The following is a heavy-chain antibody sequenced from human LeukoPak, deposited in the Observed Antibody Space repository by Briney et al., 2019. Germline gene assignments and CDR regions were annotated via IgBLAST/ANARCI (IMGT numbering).Heavy chain of an antibody. CDR3: ARVRGVARGYFDY. CDR2: IYHSGST. J-gene: IGHJ4*02. CDR1: GGSISSSNW. Sequence: SGTLSLTCAVSGGSISSSNWWSWVRQPPGKGLEWIGEIYHSGSTNYNPSLKSRVTISVDTSKNQFSLKLSSVTAADTAVYYCARVRGVARGYFDYWGQGTLVTVSS. V-gene: IGHV4-4*02. D-gene: IGHD3-10*01.